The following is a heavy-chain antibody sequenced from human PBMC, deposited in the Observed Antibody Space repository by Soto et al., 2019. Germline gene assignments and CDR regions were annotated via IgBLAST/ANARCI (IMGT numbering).Heavy chain of an antibody. D-gene: IGHD3-22*01. CDR2: IPYDGSNK. CDR1: GFTFSSYA. CDR3: ARGIKLAIVVVITGEDY. V-gene: IGHV3-30-3*01. Sequence: PGGSLRLSCAASGFTFSSYAMHWVRQAPGKGLEWVAVIPYDGSNKYYADSVKGRFTISRDNSKNTLYLQMNSLRAEDTAVYYCARGIKLAIVVVITGEDYWGQGTLVTVSS. J-gene: IGHJ4*02.